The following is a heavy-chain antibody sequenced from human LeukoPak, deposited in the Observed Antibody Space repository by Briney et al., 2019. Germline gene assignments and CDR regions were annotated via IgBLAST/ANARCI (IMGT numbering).Heavy chain of an antibody. V-gene: IGHV4-34*01. D-gene: IGHD3-22*01. CDR3: ARVTGYMIEDYFDY. Sequence: SETLSLTCAVYGGSFSGYYWSWIRQPPGKGLEWIGEINHSGSTNYNPSLKSRVTMSVKTSKNQFSLKLSSVTAADTAVYYCARVTGYMIEDYFDYWGQGTLVTVSS. CDR2: INHSGST. CDR1: GGSFSGYY. J-gene: IGHJ4*02.